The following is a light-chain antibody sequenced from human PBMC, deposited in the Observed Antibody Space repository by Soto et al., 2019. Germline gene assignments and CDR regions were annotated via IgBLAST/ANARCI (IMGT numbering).Light chain of an antibody. CDR3: TSYTSYSTYV. CDR1: SSYVGDYNY. J-gene: IGLJ1*01. V-gene: IGLV2-14*01. Sequence: QSVLTQPASVSGSPGQSITISCTGTSSYVGDYNYVSWYQQHPGKAPKLVIYEVSNRPSGVSYRFSGSKSGNTASLTISGLQAEDEADYYCTSYTSYSTYVFGTGTKLTVL. CDR2: EVS.